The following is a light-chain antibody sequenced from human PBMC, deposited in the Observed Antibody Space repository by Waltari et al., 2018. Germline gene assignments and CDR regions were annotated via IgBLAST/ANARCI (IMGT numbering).Light chain of an antibody. J-gene: IGLJ2*01. Sequence: QSALTQPASVSGSPGQSITISCTGTSRDVGSYNTVPWYQQHPGKAPKFMLYEGSKRPSGFSNRFSGSKSGNTASLTISGLQAEDEADYYCCSYAGSATWVFGGGTKLTVL. V-gene: IGLV2-23*01. CDR3: CSYAGSATWV. CDR1: SRDVGSYNT. CDR2: EGS.